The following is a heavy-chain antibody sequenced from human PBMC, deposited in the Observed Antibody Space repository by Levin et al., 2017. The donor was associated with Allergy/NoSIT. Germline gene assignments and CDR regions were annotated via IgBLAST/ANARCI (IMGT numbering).Heavy chain of an antibody. Sequence: GESLKISCKASGYTFTGYYMHWVRQAPGQGLEWMGWINPNSGDTKYAQKFQGRVTMTRDTSISTTYMELSRLRSDDTAVYYCATQAVVVVAATFDYWGQGSLVTVSS. D-gene: IGHD2-15*01. V-gene: IGHV1-2*02. CDR3: ATQAVVVVAATFDY. CDR1: GYTFTGYY. J-gene: IGHJ4*02. CDR2: INPNSGDT.